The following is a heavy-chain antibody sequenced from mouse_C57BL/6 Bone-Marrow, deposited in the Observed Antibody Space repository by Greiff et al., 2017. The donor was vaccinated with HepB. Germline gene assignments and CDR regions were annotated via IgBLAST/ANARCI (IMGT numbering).Heavy chain of an antibody. V-gene: IGHV14-4*01. CDR2: IDPENGDT. J-gene: IGHJ3*01. Sequence: EVQLQQSGAELVRPGASVKLSCTASGFNIKDDYMHWVKQRPEQGLEWIGWIDPENGDTEYASKFQGKATITADTSSNTAYLQLSSLTSEDTAVYYCTTEGGHVAYWGQGTLVTVSA. D-gene: IGHD3-3*01. CDR1: GFNIKDDY. CDR3: TTEGGHVAY.